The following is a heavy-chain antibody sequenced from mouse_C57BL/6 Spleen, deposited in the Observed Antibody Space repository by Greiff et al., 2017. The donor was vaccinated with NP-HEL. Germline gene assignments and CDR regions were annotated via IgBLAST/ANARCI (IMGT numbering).Heavy chain of an antibody. D-gene: IGHD1-1*01. CDR2: IDPSDSYT. Sequence: QVQLQQPGAELVRPGTSVKLSCKASGYTFTSYWMHWVKQRPGQGLEWIGVIDPSDSYTNYNQKFKGKATLTVDTSSSTAYMQLSSLTSEDSAGYYCARSSYGSSRAWFAYWGQGTLVTVSA. J-gene: IGHJ3*01. CDR3: ARSSYGSSRAWFAY. V-gene: IGHV1-59*01. CDR1: GYTFTSYW.